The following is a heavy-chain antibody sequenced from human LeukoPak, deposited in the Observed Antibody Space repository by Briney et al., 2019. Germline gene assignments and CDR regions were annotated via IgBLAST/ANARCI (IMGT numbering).Heavy chain of an antibody. CDR1: GGSISSYY. Sequence: PSETLSLTCTVSGGSISSYYWSWIRQPAGKGLEWIGRIYTSGSTNYNPSLKSRVTISVDKSKNQFSLKLSSVTAADTAVYYCARERDCGGHCYGRGYYYYMDVWGKGTTVTVSS. CDR3: ARERDCGGHCYGRGYYYYMDV. D-gene: IGHD2-21*02. V-gene: IGHV4-4*07. J-gene: IGHJ6*03. CDR2: IYTSGST.